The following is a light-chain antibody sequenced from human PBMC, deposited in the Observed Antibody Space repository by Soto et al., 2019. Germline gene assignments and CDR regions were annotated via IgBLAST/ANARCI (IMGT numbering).Light chain of an antibody. V-gene: IGLV2-23*03. CDR2: EGS. J-gene: IGLJ2*01. Sequence: QSVLTQPASVSGSPGQSITISCTGTSSDVGSYNLVSWYQQHPGKAPKLMIYEGSKRPSGVSNRFSGSKSGNTASLTISGLQAEDEADYYCCSYEGSSNFVFGGGTKVTVL. CDR1: SSDVGSYNL. CDR3: CSYEGSSNFV.